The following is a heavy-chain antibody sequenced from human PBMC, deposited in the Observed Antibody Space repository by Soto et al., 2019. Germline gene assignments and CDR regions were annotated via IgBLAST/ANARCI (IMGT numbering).Heavy chain of an antibody. V-gene: IGHV3-23*03. CDR1: GVTFQSYA. CDR2: ILQAGNTK. D-gene: IGHD4-17*01. CDR3: ARDPVYGDSKWACGP. J-gene: IGHJ5*02. Sequence: EVPLLESGGGLVLPGGSLRVSCVASGVTFQSYAMSWVRQPPGKGPEWIAGILQAGNTKYYADFVKGRFTISRDNSENLLYLQMDSLGLDDTAVYSCARDPVYGDSKWACGPWGQGTPVTVSS.